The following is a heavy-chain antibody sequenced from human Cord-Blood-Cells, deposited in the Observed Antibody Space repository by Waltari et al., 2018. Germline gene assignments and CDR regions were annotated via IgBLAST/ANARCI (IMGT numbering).Heavy chain of an antibody. D-gene: IGHD6-6*01. Sequence: QVQLVESGGGVVQPGRSLRLSCAAAGFTFSSYDIHWVRQAPGKGLEWVAVISYDGSNKYYADSVKGRFTISRDNSKNTLYLQMNSLRAEDTAVYYCAREGLAARDAFDIWGQGTMVTVSS. J-gene: IGHJ3*02. CDR3: AREGLAARDAFDI. CDR2: ISYDGSNK. CDR1: GFTFSSYD. V-gene: IGHV3-30-3*01.